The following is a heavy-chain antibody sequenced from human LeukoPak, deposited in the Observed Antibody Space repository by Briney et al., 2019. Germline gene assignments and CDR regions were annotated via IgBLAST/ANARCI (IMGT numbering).Heavy chain of an antibody. J-gene: IGHJ4*02. V-gene: IGHV5-51*01. Sequence: PGESLKISCKGSGYSFTSYWIGWVRQMPGKGLEWMGIIYPGDSDTRYSPSFQGQVTISADKSISSAYLQWSSLKASDTAMYYCARVNPLRVVVTSYFDYWGQGTLVTVSS. D-gene: IGHD2-15*01. CDR1: GYSFTSYW. CDR2: IYPGDSDT. CDR3: ARVNPLRVVVTSYFDY.